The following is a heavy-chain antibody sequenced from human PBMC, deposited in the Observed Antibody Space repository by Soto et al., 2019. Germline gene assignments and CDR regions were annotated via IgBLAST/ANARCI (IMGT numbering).Heavy chain of an antibody. J-gene: IGHJ4*02. CDR1: GYTFTSYG. CDR2: ISAYNGNT. Sequence: ASVKVSCKASGYTFTSYGISWVRQAPGQGLEWMGWISAYNGNTNYAQKLQGRVTMTTDTSTSTAYMELRSLRSDDTAVYYCAVDIVVVVAATRLTYFDYWGQGTLVTVSS. D-gene: IGHD2-15*01. V-gene: IGHV1-18*01. CDR3: AVDIVVVVAATRLTYFDY.